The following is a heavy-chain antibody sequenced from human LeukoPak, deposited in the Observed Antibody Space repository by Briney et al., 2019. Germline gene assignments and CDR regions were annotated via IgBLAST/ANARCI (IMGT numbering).Heavy chain of an antibody. Sequence: PGGSLRLSCAASGFTFSDYYMSWIRQAPGKGLEWVSYISSSGSTIYYADSVKGRFTISRDNSKNTLYLQMNSLRAEDTAVYYCAKALRITMIVVVPWDAFDIWGQGTMVTVSS. D-gene: IGHD3-22*01. CDR3: AKALRITMIVVVPWDAFDI. J-gene: IGHJ3*02. V-gene: IGHV3-11*01. CDR1: GFTFSDYY. CDR2: ISSSGSTI.